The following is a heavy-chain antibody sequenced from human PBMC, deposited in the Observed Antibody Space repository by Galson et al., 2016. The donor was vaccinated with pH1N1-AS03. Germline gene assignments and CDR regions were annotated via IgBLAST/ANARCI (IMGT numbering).Heavy chain of an antibody. CDR3: ARVVAGRPFLIDY. D-gene: IGHD6-6*01. CDR2: INPYSTNT. Sequence: VKVSCKASGYNFVTYGITWVRQGPGQGLEWMGWINPYSTNTNYAKKVQDRVTMTADTSTTTAHLDLRNLGSDDTAVYYCARVVAGRPFLIDYWGQGTRVTVSS. J-gene: IGHJ4*02. V-gene: IGHV1-18*01. CDR1: GYNFVTYG.